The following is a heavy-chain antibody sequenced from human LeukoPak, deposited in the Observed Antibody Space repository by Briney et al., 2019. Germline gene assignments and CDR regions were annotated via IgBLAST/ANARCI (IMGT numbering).Heavy chain of an antibody. CDR2: ISTGSFTT. V-gene: IGHV3-48*02. CDR3: AREAVENDDSVFLGAFDL. Sequence: PGGSLRLSCAASGFTFTIYNMNWVRQAPGKGLEWVSYISTGSFTTYYADSVEGRFTISRDNVKNSLSLEMNSLRDEDTAVYYCAREAVENDDSVFLGAFDLWGQGTVVIVSS. D-gene: IGHD3-16*01. CDR1: GFTFTIYN. J-gene: IGHJ3*01.